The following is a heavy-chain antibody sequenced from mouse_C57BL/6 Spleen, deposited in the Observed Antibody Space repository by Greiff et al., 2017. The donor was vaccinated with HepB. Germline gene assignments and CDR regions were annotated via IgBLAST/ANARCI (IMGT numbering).Heavy chain of an antibody. J-gene: IGHJ3*01. CDR3: AKGDYYGRSQFAY. V-gene: IGHV2-5*01. CDR1: GFSLTSYG. Sequence: QVQLQQSGPGLVQPSQSLSITCTVSGFSLTSYGVHWVRQSPGKGLEWLGVIWRGGSTDYNAAFMSRLSITKDNSKSQVVFKMNSRQADDTAIYYCAKGDYYGRSQFAYWGQGTLVTVSA. CDR2: IWRGGST. D-gene: IGHD1-1*01.